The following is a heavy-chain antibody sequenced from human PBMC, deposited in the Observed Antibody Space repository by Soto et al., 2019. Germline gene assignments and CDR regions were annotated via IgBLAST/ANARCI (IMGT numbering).Heavy chain of an antibody. J-gene: IGHJ6*02. CDR2: IKLDGSEK. CDR3: AREQVAPSPQGVCYYYGMDV. Sequence: GGSLRLSCAASGFIFYNYGMAGVRQAPGKGLEWVANIKLDGSEKYYVDSVKGRFTISRDNAKNSLYLQMNSLRAEDTAVYYCAREQVAPSPQGVCYYYGMDVWGQGTTVAVSS. CDR1: GFIFYNYG. D-gene: IGHD2-15*01. V-gene: IGHV3-7*03.